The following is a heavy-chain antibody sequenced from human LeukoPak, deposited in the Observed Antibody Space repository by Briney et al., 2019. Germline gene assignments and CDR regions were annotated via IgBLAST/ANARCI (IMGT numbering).Heavy chain of an antibody. CDR2: IYYSGST. D-gene: IGHD2-2*01. J-gene: IGHJ5*02. V-gene: IGHV4-31*03. CDR3: ARGDQYCSSTSCFNWFDP. Sequence: PSETLSLTCTVSGGSISSGGYYWSWIRQHPWKGLEWIGYIYYSGSTYYNPSLKSRVTISVDTSKNQFSLKLSSVTAADTAVYYCARGDQYCSSTSCFNWFDPWGQGTLVTVSS. CDR1: GGSISSGGYY.